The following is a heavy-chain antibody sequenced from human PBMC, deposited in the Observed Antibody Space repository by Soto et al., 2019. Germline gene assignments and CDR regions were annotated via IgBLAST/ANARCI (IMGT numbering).Heavy chain of an antibody. CDR3: AREPEWEIFTLDY. Sequence: GGSLRLSCAASGFTFSSYGMHWVRQAPGKGLEWVAVIWYDGSNKYYADSVKGRFTISRDNSKNTLYLQMNSLRAEDTAVYYCAREPEWEIFTLDYWGQGTLVTVSS. D-gene: IGHD1-26*01. J-gene: IGHJ4*02. CDR2: IWYDGSNK. V-gene: IGHV3-33*01. CDR1: GFTFSSYG.